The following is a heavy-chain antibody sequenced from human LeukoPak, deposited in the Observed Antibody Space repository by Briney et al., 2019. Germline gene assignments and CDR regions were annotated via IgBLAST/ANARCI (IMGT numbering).Heavy chain of an antibody. V-gene: IGHV3-53*01. CDR1: GFTVSSNY. CDR3: ARGIAVAHDAFDI. CDR2: IYSGGST. D-gene: IGHD6-19*01. J-gene: IGHJ3*02. Sequence: GGSPRLSCAASGFTVSSNYMSWVRQAPGKGLEWVSVIYSGGSTYYADSVKGRFTISRDNSKNTLYLQMNSLRAEDTAVYYCARGIAVAHDAFDIWGQGTMVTVSS.